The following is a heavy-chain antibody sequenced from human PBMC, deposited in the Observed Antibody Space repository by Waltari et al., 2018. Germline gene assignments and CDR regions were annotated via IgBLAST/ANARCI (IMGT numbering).Heavy chain of an antibody. CDR1: GYPFTGYY. CDR2: INPNSGGT. CDR3: ARDPDEVYQPLFDY. J-gene: IGHJ4*02. Sequence: QVQLVQSGAEVKKPGASVKVSCKAAGYPFTGYYMHWVRPAPGQGLERMGWINPNSGGTNYAQKFQGRVTMTRDTSISTAYMELSGLRSDDTAVYYGARDPDEVYQPLFDYWGQGTLVTVSS. D-gene: IGHD6-13*01. V-gene: IGHV1-2*02.